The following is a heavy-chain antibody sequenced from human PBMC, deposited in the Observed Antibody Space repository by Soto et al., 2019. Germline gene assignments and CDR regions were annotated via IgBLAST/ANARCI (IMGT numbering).Heavy chain of an antibody. V-gene: IGHV1-18*01. D-gene: IGHD3-10*01. CDR2: ISAYNGNT. CDR3: ARAWFGDFVYYFDY. CDR1: GYTFTNYA. Sequence: QVQLVQSGAEVKKPGASVKVSCKASGYTFTNYAISWVRLAPGQGLEWMGWISAYNGNTNYAQKLQGRVTMTTDTSTSSASMELRSLRSDDTAVYYCARAWFGDFVYYFDYWGQGTLVTVSS. J-gene: IGHJ4*02.